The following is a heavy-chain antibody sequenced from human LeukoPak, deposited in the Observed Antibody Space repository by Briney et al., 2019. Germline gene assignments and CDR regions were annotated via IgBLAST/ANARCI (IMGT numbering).Heavy chain of an antibody. CDR3: ARWGYCSGGSCRAHMDV. Sequence: ASVKVSCKASGYTFTGYYMHWVRQAPGQGLEWMGWINPNSGGTNYAQKFQGRVTMTRDTSISTAYMELGRLRSDDTAVYYCARWGYCSGGSCRAHMDVWGKGTTVTVSS. V-gene: IGHV1-2*02. CDR2: INPNSGGT. CDR1: GYTFTGYY. D-gene: IGHD2-15*01. J-gene: IGHJ6*03.